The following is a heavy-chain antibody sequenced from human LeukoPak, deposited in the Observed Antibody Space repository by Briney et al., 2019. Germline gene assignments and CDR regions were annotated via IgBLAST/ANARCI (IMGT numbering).Heavy chain of an antibody. D-gene: IGHD2-2*01. CDR2: IKQDGSEK. CDR1: GFTFSSYW. V-gene: IGHV3-7*01. CDR3: ARERPSCSSTSCYLNAFDI. J-gene: IGHJ3*02. Sequence: GGSLKLSCAASGFTFSSYWMSRVRQAPGKGLEWVANIKQDGSEKYYVDSVKGRFTISRDNATDSLYLQMNSLRAEDTAVYYRARERPSCSSTSCYLNAFDIWGQGTMVTVSS.